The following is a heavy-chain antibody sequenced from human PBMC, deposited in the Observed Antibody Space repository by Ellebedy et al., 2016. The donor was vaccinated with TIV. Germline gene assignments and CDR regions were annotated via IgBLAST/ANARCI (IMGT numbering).Heavy chain of an antibody. CDR2: INPDRGDT. V-gene: IGHV1-2*02. D-gene: IGHD3-22*01. CDR1: GYSFTGYY. Sequence: AASVKVSCKASGYSFTGYYIHWVRQAPGQGLEWMGWINPDRGDTKYPQSFQVRVSMTRDTSSSTAYMELSGLTSDDTATYYCAKDRFPYYDSSGTTGYFDCWGQGTLVTVSS. J-gene: IGHJ4*02. CDR3: AKDRFPYYDSSGTTGYFDC.